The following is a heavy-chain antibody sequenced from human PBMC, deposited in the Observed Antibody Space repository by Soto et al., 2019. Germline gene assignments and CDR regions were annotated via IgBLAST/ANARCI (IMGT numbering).Heavy chain of an antibody. Sequence: QVQLAQSGAEVKKPAASVKVSCKASGYTFTDYYIHWVRQAPGQGLEWMGIINPSTGDITYAQKFQGRXTXTRXTSTSIVYMELSSLRSEDTAVYYCARDGGYQRFDLWGPGALVTVSS. D-gene: IGHD2-2*01. CDR2: INPSTGDI. J-gene: IGHJ4*02. CDR1: GYTFTDYY. V-gene: IGHV1-46*03. CDR3: ARDGGYQRFDL.